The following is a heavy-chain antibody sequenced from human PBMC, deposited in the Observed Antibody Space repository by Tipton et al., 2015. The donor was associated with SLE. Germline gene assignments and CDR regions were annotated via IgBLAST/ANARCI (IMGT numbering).Heavy chain of an antibody. CDR2: IRFDRDHQ. CDR1: GFTFSTSN. V-gene: IGHV3-30*02. Sequence: SLRLSCATSGFTFSTSNMHRVRQAPGKGLEWVSLIRFDRDHQYNADSVKGRFTTSRDSSTSTVYLQMNSLRIEDTAVYYCAKDGSNWNLDYWGLGTLVTVSS. D-gene: IGHD1-1*01. CDR3: AKDGSNWNLDY. J-gene: IGHJ4*02.